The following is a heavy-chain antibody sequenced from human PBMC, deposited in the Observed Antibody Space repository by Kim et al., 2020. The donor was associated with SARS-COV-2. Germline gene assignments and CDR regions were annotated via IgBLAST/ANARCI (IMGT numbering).Heavy chain of an antibody. D-gene: IGHD2-15*01. V-gene: IGHV1-69*04. CDR2: A. CDR3: ARDIASGYFDY. J-gene: IGHJ4*02. Sequence: ANYAQKFQGRVTITADKSTSTAYMELSSLRSEDTAVYYCARDIASGYFDYWGQGTLVTVSS.